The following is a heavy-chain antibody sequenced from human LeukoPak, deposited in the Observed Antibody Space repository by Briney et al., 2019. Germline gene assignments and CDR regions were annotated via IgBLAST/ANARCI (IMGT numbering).Heavy chain of an antibody. J-gene: IGHJ4*02. CDR2: ISSSSSYI. CDR3: AREDVDPAMASDY. Sequence: PGGSLRLSCAASGFTFSSYSMNWVRQSPGKGLEGVSSISSSSSYIYYADSVKGRFTISRDNAKNSLYLKMNSLTAEDTAVYSCAREDVDPAMASDYWGQGTLVTVSS. CDR1: GFTFSSYS. V-gene: IGHV3-21*01. D-gene: IGHD5-18*01.